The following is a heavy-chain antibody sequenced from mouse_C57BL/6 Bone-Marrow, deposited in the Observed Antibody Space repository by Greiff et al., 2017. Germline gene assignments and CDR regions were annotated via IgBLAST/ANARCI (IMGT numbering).Heavy chain of an antibody. CDR1: GYTFTSYG. D-gene: IGHD1-1*01. Sequence: QVQLQQSGAELARPGASVKLSCKASGYTFTSYGISWVKQRTGLGLEWIGEIYPRRGNTYYNEKFKGKATLTADKSSSTAYMELRSLTSEDSAVYFCASPYYYGSSYNYWGQGTTLTVSS. CDR3: ASPYYYGSSYNY. V-gene: IGHV1-81*01. J-gene: IGHJ2*01. CDR2: IYPRRGNT.